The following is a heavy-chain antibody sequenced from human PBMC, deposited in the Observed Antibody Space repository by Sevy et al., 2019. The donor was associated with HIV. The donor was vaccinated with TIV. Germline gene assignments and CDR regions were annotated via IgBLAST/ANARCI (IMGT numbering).Heavy chain of an antibody. Sequence: KQSQTLSLTCTVSGGSISSGGYYWSWIRQHPGKGLEWIGYIYYSGSTYYNPSLKSRVTISVDTSKNQFSLKLSSVTAADTAVYYCASVIYDIPYYYYGMDVWGQGTTVTVSS. CDR2: IYYSGST. D-gene: IGHD3-9*01. CDR3: ASVIYDIPYYYYGMDV. V-gene: IGHV4-31*03. CDR1: GGSISSGGYY. J-gene: IGHJ6*02.